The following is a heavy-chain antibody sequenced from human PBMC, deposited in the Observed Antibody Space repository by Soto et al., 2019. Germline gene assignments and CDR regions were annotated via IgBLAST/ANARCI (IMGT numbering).Heavy chain of an antibody. CDR3: AKDLMPDGYDPRNLFDY. J-gene: IGHJ4*02. V-gene: IGHV3-23*01. Sequence: GGSLRLSCAASGFTFSSYAMSWVRQAPGKGLEWVSAISGSGGSTYYADSVKGRFTISRDNSKNTLYLQMNSLRAEDTAVYYCAKDLMPDGYDPRNLFDYWGQGTLVTVSS. D-gene: IGHD5-12*01. CDR1: GFTFSSYA. CDR2: ISGSGGST.